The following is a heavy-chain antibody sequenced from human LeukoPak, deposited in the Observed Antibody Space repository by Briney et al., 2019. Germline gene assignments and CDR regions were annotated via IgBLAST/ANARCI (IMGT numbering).Heavy chain of an antibody. CDR1: GFTVSSNY. Sequence: SGGSLRLSCAASGFTVSSNYMNWVRQAPGKGLEWVSVIYNDGGTYYADSVKGRSTISRDNSKNTLYLQMNSLRAEDTAVYYCGTSRSRTSGFDYWGQGTLVTVSS. CDR3: GTSRSRTSGFDY. CDR2: IYNDGGT. D-gene: IGHD2-8*02. J-gene: IGHJ4*02. V-gene: IGHV3-53*01.